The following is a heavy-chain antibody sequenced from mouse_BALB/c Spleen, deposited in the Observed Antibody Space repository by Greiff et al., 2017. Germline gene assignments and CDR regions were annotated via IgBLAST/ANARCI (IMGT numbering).Heavy chain of an antibody. CDR3: ARSGYGNYAWFAY. D-gene: IGHD2-10*02. CDR2: ISYSGST. CDR1: GYSITSDYA. V-gene: IGHV3-2*02. J-gene: IGHJ3*01. Sequence: EVQLKESGPGLVKPSQSLSLTCTVTGYSITSDYAWNWIRQFPGNKLEWMGYISYSGSTSYNPSLKSRISITRDTSKNQFFLQLNSVTTEDTATYYCARSGYGNYAWFAYWGQGTLVTVSA.